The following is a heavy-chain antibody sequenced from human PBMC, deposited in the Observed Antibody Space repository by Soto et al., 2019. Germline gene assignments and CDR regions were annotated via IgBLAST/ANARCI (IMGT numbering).Heavy chain of an antibody. Sequence: QVQLQQWGAGLLKPSETLSLTCAVYGGSFSDYYWSWIRQPPGKGLEWIGEINHSGGTNYNPSLKSRVTISVDTSKNQFSLKLSSVTAADTAVYYCARERRDGYKTACDYWGQGTLVPVSS. V-gene: IGHV4-34*01. CDR1: GGSFSDYY. CDR3: ARERRDGYKTACDY. J-gene: IGHJ4*02. D-gene: IGHD2-21*01. CDR2: INHSGGT.